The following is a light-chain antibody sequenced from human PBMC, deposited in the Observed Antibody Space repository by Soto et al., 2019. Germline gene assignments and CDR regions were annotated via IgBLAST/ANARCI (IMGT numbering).Light chain of an antibody. Sequence: EIVLTQSPGTLSLSPGERATLSCRASQRVSTNYLAWYQQKPGQAPRLLIYGASSRATGIPDRFSGIGSGTDFTLTISRLQPEDFAVYYCQHYDGSPLTFGQGTRLEIK. CDR2: GAS. J-gene: IGKJ5*01. V-gene: IGKV3-20*01. CDR1: QRVSTNY. CDR3: QHYDGSPLT.